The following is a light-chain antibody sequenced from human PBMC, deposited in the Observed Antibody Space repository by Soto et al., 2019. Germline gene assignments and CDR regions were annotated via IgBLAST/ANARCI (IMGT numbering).Light chain of an antibody. V-gene: IGLV7-46*01. CDR2: DTA. CDR1: SGAVTRGHF. CDR3: LLSYSGTNGV. Sequence: QAVLTQEPSLTVSPGGTVTLTCGSSSGAVTRGHFPYWFQQKPGQAPMTLIYDTASKHSWTPARFSGSLLGGKAALTLAGAQTDDEADYYCLLSYSGTNGVFGGGTQLTVL. J-gene: IGLJ3*02.